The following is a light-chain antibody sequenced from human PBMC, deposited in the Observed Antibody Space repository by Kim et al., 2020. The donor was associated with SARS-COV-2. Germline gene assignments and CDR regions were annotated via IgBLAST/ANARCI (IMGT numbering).Light chain of an antibody. Sequence: ASIGDRVTITCRASQSVGSLLAWYQQKPGKAPNLLIYDASSLKSGVPSRFSGRGSGTEFTLTIRSLQPDDFAIYYCQQYNTSPRTFGQGTKVDIK. CDR1: QSVGSL. CDR2: DAS. J-gene: IGKJ1*01. CDR3: QQYNTSPRT. V-gene: IGKV1-5*01.